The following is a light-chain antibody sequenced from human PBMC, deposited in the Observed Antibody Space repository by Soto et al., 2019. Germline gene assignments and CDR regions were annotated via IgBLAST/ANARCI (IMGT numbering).Light chain of an antibody. V-gene: IGKV1-6*01. CDR3: LQDFNYPRT. CDR2: AAS. Sequence: AIQMTQSPSSLSAVVGDRVTITCRASQDIRNELAWYQQEPGKAPKVLIYAASNLQDGVPSRFSGSGSGTDFSLTISSLQPEDFATYYCLQDFNYPRTFGQGTKVDIK. CDR1: QDIRNE. J-gene: IGKJ2*01.